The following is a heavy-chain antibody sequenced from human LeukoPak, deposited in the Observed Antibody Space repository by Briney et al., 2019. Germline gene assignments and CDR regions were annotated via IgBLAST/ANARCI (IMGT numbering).Heavy chain of an antibody. CDR1: GYTFTSYY. CDR2: INPSGGST. J-gene: IGHJ6*02. V-gene: IGHV1-46*01. CDR3: ASTLGYCSRTSCYAYYYYGMDV. D-gene: IGHD2-2*01. Sequence: GASVKVSCTASGYTFTSYYMHWVRQAPGQGLEWMGIINPSGGSTSYAQKFQGRVTMTRDTSTSTVYMELSSLRSEDTAVYYCASTLGYCSRTSCYAYYYYGMDVWGQGTTVTVSS.